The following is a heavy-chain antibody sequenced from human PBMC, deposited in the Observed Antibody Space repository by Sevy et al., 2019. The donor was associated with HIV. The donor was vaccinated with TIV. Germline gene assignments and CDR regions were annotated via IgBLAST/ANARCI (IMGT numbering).Heavy chain of an antibody. V-gene: IGHV1-58*01. CDR3: AAGPTVVPAATHYYYYYGMDV. Sequence: ASVKVSCKASGFTFTSSAVQWVRQARGQRLEWIGWIVVGSGNTNYAQKFQERVTMTRDMSTSTAYMELSSLRSEDTTVYYCAAGPTVVPAATHYYYYYGMDVWGQGTTVTVSS. D-gene: IGHD2-2*01. CDR1: GFTFTSSA. J-gene: IGHJ6*02. CDR2: IVVGSGNT.